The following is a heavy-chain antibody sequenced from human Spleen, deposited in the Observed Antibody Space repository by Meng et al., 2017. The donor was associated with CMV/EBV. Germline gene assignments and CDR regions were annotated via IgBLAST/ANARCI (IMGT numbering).Heavy chain of an antibody. D-gene: IGHD2-2*01. CDR3: ARDYMRPSENWLDP. CDR2: IYYSGTT. CDR1: SISSGGFC. Sequence: SISSGGFCWSWHRQHPGKGLEWTGYIYYSGTTYYNPSLTSLKSRATISVDTSKNQFSLELRSVTAADTAVYYCARDYMRPSENWLDPWGQGTLVTVSS. V-gene: IGHV4-30-4*06. J-gene: IGHJ5*02.